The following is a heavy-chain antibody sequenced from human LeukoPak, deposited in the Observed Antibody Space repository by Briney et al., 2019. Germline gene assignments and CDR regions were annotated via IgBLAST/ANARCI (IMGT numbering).Heavy chain of an antibody. CDR3: ARVTVTTEDY. J-gene: IGHJ4*02. V-gene: IGHV5-10-1*01. CDR1: GFSFTNYW. D-gene: IGHD4-17*01. CDR2: IDPSDSYT. Sequence: GESLRISCKGSGFSFTNYWISWVRQTPGYGLEWMGRIDPSDSYTNYSPSFQGHVTISADKSISTAYLQWSSLKAPDTAMYYCARVTVTTEDYWGQGTLVSVSS.